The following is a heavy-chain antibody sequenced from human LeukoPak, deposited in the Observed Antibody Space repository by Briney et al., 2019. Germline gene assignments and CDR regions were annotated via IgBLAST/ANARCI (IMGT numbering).Heavy chain of an antibody. CDR1: GGSISSYY. V-gene: IGHV4-39*01. CDR2: IYYSGST. CDR3: ARGTIVGATDFDY. Sequence: SETLSLTCTVSGGSISSYYWGWIRQPPGKGLEWIGSIYYSGSTYYNPSLKSRVTISVDTSKNQFSLKLSSVTAADTAVYYCARGTIVGATDFDYWGQGTLVTVSS. J-gene: IGHJ4*02. D-gene: IGHD1-26*01.